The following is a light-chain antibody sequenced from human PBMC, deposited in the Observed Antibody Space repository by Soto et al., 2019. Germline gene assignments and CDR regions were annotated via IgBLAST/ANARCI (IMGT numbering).Light chain of an antibody. V-gene: IGKV3-20*01. Sequence: EIVLTQSPGTLSFSPGKRATLSCRASQSVSSSYLAWYQQKPGQAPRLLIYGASSRATGIPDRFSGSGSGTDFTLTISRLEPEDFAVYYCQQYGSSPRRTVGQGTKVEIK. CDR1: QSVSSSY. J-gene: IGKJ1*01. CDR3: QQYGSSPRRT. CDR2: GAS.